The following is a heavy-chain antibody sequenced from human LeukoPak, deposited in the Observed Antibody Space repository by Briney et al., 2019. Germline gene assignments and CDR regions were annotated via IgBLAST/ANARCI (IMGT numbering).Heavy chain of an antibody. D-gene: IGHD3-10*01. CDR3: VKDSSSGSYFDY. CDR2: ISSNGGST. J-gene: IGHJ4*02. Sequence: GGSLRLSCSASGFTFSRYAMHWVRQAPGKGLEYVSAISSNGGSTYYADSVKGRFTISRDNSRNTLHLQMSSLRVEDTAVYYCVKDSSSGSYFDYWGQGTMVTVSS. V-gene: IGHV3-64D*06. CDR1: GFTFSRYA.